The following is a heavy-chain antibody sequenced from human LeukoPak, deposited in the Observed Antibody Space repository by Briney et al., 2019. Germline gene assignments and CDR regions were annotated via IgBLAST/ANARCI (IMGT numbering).Heavy chain of an antibody. Sequence: ASVKVSCKASGYTFSDYYIHWVRQAPGQGLEWMGWINPHDGNTNFVQKFKGRVTVTRDTSTSTVYLELNSLSSDDTALYYCARVNGPGLALGGSRYWGQGTLVTVSS. CDR1: GYTFSDYY. CDR2: INPHDGNT. J-gene: IGHJ4*02. CDR3: ARVNGPGLALGGSRY. V-gene: IGHV1-2*02. D-gene: IGHD2-15*01.